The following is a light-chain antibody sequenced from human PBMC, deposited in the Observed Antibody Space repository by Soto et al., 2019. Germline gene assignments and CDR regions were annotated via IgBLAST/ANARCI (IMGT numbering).Light chain of an antibody. CDR2: AAY. J-gene: IGKJ4*01. CDR3: QQLSTYPLS. CDR1: QDIRSY. Sequence: DIQLTQSPSFVSASVGDRVTITCWASQDIRSYLAWYQQKPGEAPQLLIFAAYDFQSGVPSRFSGSGSGTEFTLTISSLQPEDFATYFCQQLSTYPLSFGGGTKVAIK. V-gene: IGKV1-9*01.